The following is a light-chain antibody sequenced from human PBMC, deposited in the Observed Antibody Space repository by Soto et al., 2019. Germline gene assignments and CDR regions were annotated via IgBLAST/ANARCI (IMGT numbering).Light chain of an antibody. CDR3: QEYDNWPPLT. Sequence: EIVLTQSPGTLSLSPGETAIVSCSASQSLANSRLACYQQKPGQAPRLLIYGASTRATGVPARFSGSGSGTDFTLTISSLQSEDFAVYYCQEYDNWPPLTFGGGTKVDIK. CDR1: QSLANSR. J-gene: IGKJ4*01. V-gene: IGKV3-15*01. CDR2: GAS.